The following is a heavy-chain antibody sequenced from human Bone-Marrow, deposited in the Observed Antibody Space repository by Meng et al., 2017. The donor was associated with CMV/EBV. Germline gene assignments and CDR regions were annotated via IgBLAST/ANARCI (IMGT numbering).Heavy chain of an antibody. D-gene: IGHD3-3*01. CDR1: GGSISSYY. Sequence: SETLSLTCTVSGGSISSYYWSWIRQPPGKGLEWIGYIYYRGSTNYNPSLKSRVTISVDTSKNQFSLKLSSVTAADTAVYYGARGNVLRFFSPAPDAFDIWGQGTMVTVSS. V-gene: IGHV4-59*01. CDR2: IYYRGST. CDR3: ARGNVLRFFSPAPDAFDI. J-gene: IGHJ3*02.